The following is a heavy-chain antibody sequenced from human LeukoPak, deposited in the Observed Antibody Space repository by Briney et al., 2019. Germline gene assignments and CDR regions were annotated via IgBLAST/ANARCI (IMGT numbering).Heavy chain of an antibody. CDR2: IYYSGST. CDR1: GASVSSSNYY. V-gene: IGHV4-61*01. CDR3: ARDYCTTTRCYPNYFDY. J-gene: IGHJ4*02. Sequence: PSETLSLTCTVSGASVSSSNYYWSWIRQPPGKGLEWVVSIYYSGSTNYHPSLKSQITISVDTSKNQFSLKLSSVTAADTAVYYCARDYCTTTRCYPNYFDYWGQGTLVTVSS. D-gene: IGHD2-2*01.